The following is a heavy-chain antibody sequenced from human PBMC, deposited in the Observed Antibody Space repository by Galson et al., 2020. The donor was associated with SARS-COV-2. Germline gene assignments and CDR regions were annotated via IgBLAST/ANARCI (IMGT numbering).Heavy chain of an antibody. CDR2: LYTGGTT. J-gene: IGHJ4*02. Sequence: GESLKISCAASGFTVRSNYMSWVRQAPGKGLEWVSILYTGGTTYYADSVKGRFTISRDTSKNTLYLQMDSLRAEDTAVYYCARAGHYYYDSSGYYVPSGFDYWGQGNLVTVSS. CDR1: GFTVRSNY. V-gene: IGHV3-53*01. D-gene: IGHD3-22*01. CDR3: ARAGHYYYDSSGYYVPSGFDY.